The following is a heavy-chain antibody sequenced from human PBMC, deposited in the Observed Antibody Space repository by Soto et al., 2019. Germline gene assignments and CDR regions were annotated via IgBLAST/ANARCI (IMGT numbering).Heavy chain of an antibody. D-gene: IGHD5-12*01. CDR2: ISAYNGNT. CDR3: ARVWDIVATTSGVTYYYYYYGMDV. Sequence: ASVKVSCKASGYTFTSYGISWVRQAPGQGLEWMGWISAYNGNTNYAQKLQGRVTMTTDTSTSTAYMELRSLRSDDTAVYYCARVWDIVATTSGVTYYYYYYGMDVWGQGTTVTVSS. V-gene: IGHV1-18*01. CDR1: GYTFTSYG. J-gene: IGHJ6*02.